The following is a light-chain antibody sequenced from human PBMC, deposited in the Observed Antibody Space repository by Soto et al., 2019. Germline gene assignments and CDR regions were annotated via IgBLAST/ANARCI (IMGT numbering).Light chain of an antibody. V-gene: IGKV1-27*01. CDR3: QKYHSAPRT. Sequence: DIQMTQSPSSLSASVGDRVTITCRANQDISYYLAWYQQKQWKVPKLLIYAASTLQSGVPSRFSGSGSGTDFTLTISSLQPEDIATYYCQKYHSAPRTFGQGTKVEIK. CDR1: QDISYY. CDR2: AAS. J-gene: IGKJ1*01.